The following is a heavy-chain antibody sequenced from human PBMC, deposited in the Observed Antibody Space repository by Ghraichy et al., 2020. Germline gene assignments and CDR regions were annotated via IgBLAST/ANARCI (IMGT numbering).Heavy chain of an antibody. CDR2: VYSNGKN. Sequence: SETLSLTCTVSGGSISSSSNYWGWIRQPPGKGLEWIRSVYSNGKNYNNPSLTTRITVSVDTSENLFSLKLSSVTAAATAIYYCARQGYGDYVTDYYYGMAVWGQGTTVTVSS. CDR3: ARQGYGDYVTDYYYGMAV. J-gene: IGHJ6*02. V-gene: IGHV4-39*01. D-gene: IGHD4-17*01. CDR1: GGSISSSSNY.